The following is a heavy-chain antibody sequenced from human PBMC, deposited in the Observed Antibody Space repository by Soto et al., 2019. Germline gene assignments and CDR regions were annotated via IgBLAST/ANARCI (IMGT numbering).Heavy chain of an antibody. CDR2: IYYSGST. CDR1: GGSISSGGYY. J-gene: IGHJ6*02. CDR3: ARVSSCSSTSCPHYYYYYGMDV. V-gene: IGHV4-31*03. D-gene: IGHD2-2*01. Sequence: KSSETLSLTCTVSGGSISSGGYYWSWIRQHPGKGLEWIGYIYYSGSTYYNPSLKSRVTISVDTSKNQFSLKLSSVTAADTAVYYCARVSSCSSTSCPHYYYYYGMDVWGQGTTVTVSS.